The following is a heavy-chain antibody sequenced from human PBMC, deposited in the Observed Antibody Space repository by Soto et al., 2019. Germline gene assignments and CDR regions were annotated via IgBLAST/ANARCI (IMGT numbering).Heavy chain of an antibody. CDR2: ISYNGGS. CDR3: ARYLYQGLSWFDP. J-gene: IGHJ5*02. CDR1: GGSITSYY. D-gene: IGHD3-16*02. Sequence: QVQLQESGPGLVKASETLSLTCNVSGGSITSYYWTWIRQPPGKGLELIGHISYNGGSKYNPSFRSRSSMSIDTSKSQVSLRLSSVTAADTAIYYCARYLYQGLSWFDPWGQGTLVTVSS. V-gene: IGHV4-59*01.